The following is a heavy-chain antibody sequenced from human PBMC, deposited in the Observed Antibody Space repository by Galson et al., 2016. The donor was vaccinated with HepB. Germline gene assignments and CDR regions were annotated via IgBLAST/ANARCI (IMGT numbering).Heavy chain of an antibody. CDR3: ARVPITKNDNYHFGMDV. Sequence: TLSLTCTVSGVSVNSGDYYWNWIRQHPGKGLEWIGHIYYRGDTSYNPSLKSRLIMSLDTSKNQFSLKLRSVTAADTAVYFCARVPITKNDNYHFGMDVWGPGTSVTVSS. CDR1: GVSVNSGDYY. V-gene: IGHV4-31*03. J-gene: IGHJ6*02. D-gene: IGHD3-10*01. CDR2: IYYRGDT.